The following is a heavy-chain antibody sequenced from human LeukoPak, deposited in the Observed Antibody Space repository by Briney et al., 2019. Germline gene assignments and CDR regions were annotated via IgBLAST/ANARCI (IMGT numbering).Heavy chain of an antibody. V-gene: IGHV3-23*01. CDR3: AKALMTTSSRALDY. CDR2: ISDSGGTS. D-gene: IGHD4-11*01. J-gene: IGHJ4*02. Sequence: GGSLRLSCAASGFTFSNYAMIWVRQAPGEGLEWVSVISDSGGTSYYADSVKGRLSISRDNSRNTLYLQMNSLRDEDTAVYYCAKALMTTSSRALDYWGQGTLVTVSS. CDR1: GFTFSNYA.